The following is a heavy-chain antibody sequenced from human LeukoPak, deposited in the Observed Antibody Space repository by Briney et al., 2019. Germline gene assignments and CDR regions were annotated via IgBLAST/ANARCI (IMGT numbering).Heavy chain of an antibody. J-gene: IGHJ6*03. CDR2: ISYDESNK. Sequence: GGSLRLSCAASGFTFSSYAMHWVRQAPGKGLEWVAVISYDESNKYYADSVKGRFTISRDNSKNTLYLQMNSLRAEDTAVYYCARDPGYSYYYYYYMDVWGKGTTVTVSS. V-gene: IGHV3-30*01. CDR3: ARDPGYSYYYYYYMDV. D-gene: IGHD3-22*01. CDR1: GFTFSSYA.